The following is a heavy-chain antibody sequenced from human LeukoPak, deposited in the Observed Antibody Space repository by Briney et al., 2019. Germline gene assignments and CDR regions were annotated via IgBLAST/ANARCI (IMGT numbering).Heavy chain of an antibody. D-gene: IGHD2-15*01. V-gene: IGHV1-46*01. CDR3: ARDLVLVAATSTFDI. Sequence: ASVKVSCKASGYTFTSYYMHWVRPAPGQGLEWMGIINPSGGSTSYAQKFQGRVTMTRDTSTSTVYMELSSLRSEDTAVYYCARDLVLVAATSTFDIWGQGTMVTVSS. CDR2: INPSGGST. J-gene: IGHJ3*02. CDR1: GYTFTSYY.